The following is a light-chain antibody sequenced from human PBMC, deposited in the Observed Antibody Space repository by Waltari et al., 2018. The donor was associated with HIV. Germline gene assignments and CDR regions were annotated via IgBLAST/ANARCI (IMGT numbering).Light chain of an antibody. J-gene: IGLJ3*02. CDR3: ATWDDSLNGV. CDR2: MNN. V-gene: IGLV1-44*01. CDR1: TSNIANNA. Sequence: HSVLTQPPSASGTPGQTVIISCSGNTSNIANNALTWYQHFPGSAPKLLIYMNNYRPSGVPDRFAGSRSGTSASLTISGLQIEDEAQYYCATWDDSLNGVFGAGTRLTVL.